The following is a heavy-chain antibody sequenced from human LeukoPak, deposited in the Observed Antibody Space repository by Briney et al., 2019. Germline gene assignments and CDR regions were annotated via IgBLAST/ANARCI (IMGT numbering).Heavy chain of an antibody. CDR2: IYYSGST. Sequence: SETLSLTCAVSGGSISSGGYSWSWIRQPPGKGLEWIGYIYYSGSTYYNPSLKSRVTISVDTSKNQFSLKLSSVTAADTAVYYCARHSPRYSSGWYGDYFDYWGQGTLVTVSS. V-gene: IGHV4-30-2*03. CDR1: GGSISSGGYS. CDR3: ARHSPRYSSGWYGDYFDY. D-gene: IGHD6-19*01. J-gene: IGHJ4*02.